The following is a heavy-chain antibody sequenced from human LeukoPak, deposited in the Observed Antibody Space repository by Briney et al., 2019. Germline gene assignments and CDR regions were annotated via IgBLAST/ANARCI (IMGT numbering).Heavy chain of an antibody. V-gene: IGHV4-61*02. CDR3: ARLPEYYYDSSAQGAFDI. D-gene: IGHD3-22*01. Sequence: SETLSLTCTVSGGSISSGSYYWSWIRQPAGKGLEWIGRIYTSGSTNYNPSLKSRVTISVDTSKNQFSLKLSSVTAADTAVYYCARLPEYYYDSSAQGAFDIWGQGTMVTVSS. CDR2: IYTSGST. J-gene: IGHJ3*02. CDR1: GGSISSGSYY.